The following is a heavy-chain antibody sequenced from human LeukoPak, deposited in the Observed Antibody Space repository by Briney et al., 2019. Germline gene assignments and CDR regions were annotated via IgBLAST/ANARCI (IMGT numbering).Heavy chain of an antibody. CDR3: ARGDGYNYAY. V-gene: IGHV4-59*01. Sequence: SETLSLTCSVSGGSISSNYWSWIRQPPGKGLEWIGYIYYSGSTNYNPSLKSRVTISVDTSKNQISLKLSSVTAADTAVYYCARGDGYNYAYWGQGTLVTVSS. CDR2: IYYSGST. CDR1: GGSISSNY. D-gene: IGHD5-24*01. J-gene: IGHJ4*02.